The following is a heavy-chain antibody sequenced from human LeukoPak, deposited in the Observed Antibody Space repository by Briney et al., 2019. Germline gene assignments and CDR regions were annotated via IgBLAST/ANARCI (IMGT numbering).Heavy chain of an antibody. Sequence: PSETLSLTCTVSGGSISSGSYYWSWIRQPAGKGLEWIGRIYTSGSTNYNPSLKSRATISVDTSKNQFSLELSSVTAADTAVYYCARDSGIAARPEGLDVWGKGTTVTVSS. CDR3: ARDSGIAARPEGLDV. D-gene: IGHD6-6*01. CDR1: GGSISSGSYY. CDR2: IYTSGST. J-gene: IGHJ6*04. V-gene: IGHV4-61*02.